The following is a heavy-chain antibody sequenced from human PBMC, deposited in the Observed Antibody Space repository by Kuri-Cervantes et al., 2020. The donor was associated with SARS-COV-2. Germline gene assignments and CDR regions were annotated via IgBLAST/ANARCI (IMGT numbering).Heavy chain of an antibody. CDR1: GFTFSNAW. V-gene: IGHV3-15*01. Sequence: GESLKISCAASGFTFSNAWMIWVRQAPGKGLEWVGRIKSKTDGGTTDYAAPVKGRFTISRDDSKNTLYLQMNSLRAEDTAVYYCAKFRGSGWTDAFDIWGQGTMVTVSS. CDR2: IKSKTDGGTT. D-gene: IGHD6-19*01. CDR3: AKFRGSGWTDAFDI. J-gene: IGHJ3*02.